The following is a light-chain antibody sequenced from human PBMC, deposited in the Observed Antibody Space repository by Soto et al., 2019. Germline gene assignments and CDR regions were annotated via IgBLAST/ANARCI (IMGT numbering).Light chain of an antibody. CDR2: YVS. Sequence: QSALTQPRSVSGSPGQSVTISCTGTSSDVGGYNYVSWYQQNPGKAPKLMIYYVSKRPSGVPDRFSGSKSGNTASLTISGLQAEDEADYYCSSYAGSYTWVFGGGTQLTVL. CDR1: SSDVGGYNY. CDR3: SSYAGSYTWV. J-gene: IGLJ3*02. V-gene: IGLV2-11*01.